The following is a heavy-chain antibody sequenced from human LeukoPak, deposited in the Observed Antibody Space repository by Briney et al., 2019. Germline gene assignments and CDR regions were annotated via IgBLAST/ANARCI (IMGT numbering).Heavy chain of an antibody. CDR1: GFTFSDYY. V-gene: IGHV3-11*05. Sequence: PGGSLRLSCAASGFTFSDYYMSWIRQAPGKGLEWVSYISSSSTYTNYADSVKGRLTISRDNSRNTLYLQMSSLRAEDTAVYYCTGGGWSTDAFDIWGQGTMVTVSS. CDR3: TGGGWSTDAFDI. J-gene: IGHJ3*02. D-gene: IGHD6-19*01. CDR2: ISSSSTYT.